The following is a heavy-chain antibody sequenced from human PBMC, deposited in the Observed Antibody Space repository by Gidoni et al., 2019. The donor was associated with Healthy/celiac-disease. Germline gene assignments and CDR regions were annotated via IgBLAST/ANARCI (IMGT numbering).Heavy chain of an antibody. CDR3: ASDSGTFDFWSGYSAYYYGMDV. Sequence: QVQLVQSGAEVKKPGSSVKVSCKASGGTFSSYAISWVRQAPGQGLEWMGRIIPILGIANYAQKFQGRVTITADKSTSTAYMELSSLRSEDTAVYYCASDSGTFDFWSGYSAYYYGMDVWGQGTTVTVSS. CDR1: GGTFSSYA. V-gene: IGHV1-69*09. CDR2: IIPILGIA. D-gene: IGHD3-3*01. J-gene: IGHJ6*02.